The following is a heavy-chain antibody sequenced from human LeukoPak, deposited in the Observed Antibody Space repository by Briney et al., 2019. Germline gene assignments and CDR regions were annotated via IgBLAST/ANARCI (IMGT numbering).Heavy chain of an antibody. D-gene: IGHD2-21*01. CDR2: ISSSSSYT. CDR1: GFTFSDYH. V-gene: IGHV3-11*03. CDR3: ARIDVARYYFDY. Sequence: SGGSLRLSCAASGFTFSDYHMSWIRQAPGKGLEWVSYISSSSSYTNYADSVKGRFTISRDNAKNSLYLQMNSLRAEDTAVYYCARIDVARYYFDYWGQGTLVTVSS. J-gene: IGHJ4*02.